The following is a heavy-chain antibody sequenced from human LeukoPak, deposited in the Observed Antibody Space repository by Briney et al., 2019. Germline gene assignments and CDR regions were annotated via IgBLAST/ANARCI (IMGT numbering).Heavy chain of an antibody. Sequence: PSETLSLTCAVYGGSFSGYYWSWIRQPPGKGLEWIGEINHSGSTNYNPSLKSRVTISVDTSKNQFSLKLSSVTAADTAVYYCARPYHYDFWSGYSYGMDVWGQGTTVTVSS. CDR3: ARPYHYDFWSGYSYGMDV. CDR1: GGSFSGYY. CDR2: INHSGST. J-gene: IGHJ6*02. D-gene: IGHD3-3*01. V-gene: IGHV4-34*01.